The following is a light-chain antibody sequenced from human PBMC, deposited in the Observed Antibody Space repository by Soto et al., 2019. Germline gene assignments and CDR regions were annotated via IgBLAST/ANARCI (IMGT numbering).Light chain of an antibody. J-gene: IGKJ5*01. CDR3: QQYNNWPFS. CDR1: QGVTTN. CDR2: DVS. V-gene: IGKV3-15*01. Sequence: EIVMTQSPATLSVSPVERATLSCRAGQGVTTNFAWYQQKSGQSPRLLIYDVSIRATGVPARFSGTGSETDFTLTISGLQSEDSAVYFCQQYNNWPFSFGQGTRVEIK.